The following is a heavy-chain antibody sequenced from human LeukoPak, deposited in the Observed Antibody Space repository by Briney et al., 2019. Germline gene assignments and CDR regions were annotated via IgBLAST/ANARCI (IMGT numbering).Heavy chain of an antibody. D-gene: IGHD3-10*01. CDR2: INPNSGGT. V-gene: IGHV1-2*02. CDR1: GYTFTGYY. CDR3: ARRHYYGSGSEYYYYMDV. Sequence: GASVKVSCKASGYTFTGYYMHWVRQAPGQGLEWMGWINPNSGGTNYAQKFQGRVTMTRDTSISTAYMELSRLRSDDTAVYYCARRHYYGSGSEYYYYMDVWGKGTTVTVSS. J-gene: IGHJ6*03.